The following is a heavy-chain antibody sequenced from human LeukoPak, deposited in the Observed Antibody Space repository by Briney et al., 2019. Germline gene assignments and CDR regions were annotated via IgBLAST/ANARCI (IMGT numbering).Heavy chain of an antibody. CDR3: ARGLSSYYNFDY. CDR2: ISGSGGST. CDR1: GFTFSRYA. Sequence: GGSLRLSCSASGFTFSRYAMHWVRQAPGKGLEWVSAISGSGGSTYYADSVKGRFTISRDNSKNTLYLQMNSLRAEDTAVYYCARGLSSYYNFDYWGQGTLVTVSS. D-gene: IGHD3-22*01. J-gene: IGHJ4*02. V-gene: IGHV3-23*01.